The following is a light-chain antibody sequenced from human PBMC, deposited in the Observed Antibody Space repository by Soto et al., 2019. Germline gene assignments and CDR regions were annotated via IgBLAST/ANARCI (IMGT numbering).Light chain of an antibody. CDR3: TSYTTVYIVVV. V-gene: IGLV2-14*03. J-gene: IGLJ2*01. CDR2: DVS. Sequence: QSALTQPASVSGSPGQSITISCTGTISDIGLYKFVSWYQHHPGKAPKLIIFDVSSRASGISNRFSGSKSGNTASLTISGLPAEDVADYYCTSYTTVYIVVVFGGGTKLTVL. CDR1: ISDIGLYKF.